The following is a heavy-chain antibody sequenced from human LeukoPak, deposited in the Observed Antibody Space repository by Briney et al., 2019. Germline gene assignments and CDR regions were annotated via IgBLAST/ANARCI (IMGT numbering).Heavy chain of an antibody. V-gene: IGHV3-21*01. CDR1: GFTFSTNA. CDR2: ISSSSSYI. J-gene: IGHJ6*02. Sequence: GGSLRLSCAASGFTFSTNAMSWVRQAPGKGLEWVSSISSSSSYIYYADSVKGRFTISRDNAKNSLYLQMNSLRAEDTAVYYCARALYYDFWSGYYTGYYYYGMDVWGQGTTVTVSS. D-gene: IGHD3-3*01. CDR3: ARALYYDFWSGYYTGYYYYGMDV.